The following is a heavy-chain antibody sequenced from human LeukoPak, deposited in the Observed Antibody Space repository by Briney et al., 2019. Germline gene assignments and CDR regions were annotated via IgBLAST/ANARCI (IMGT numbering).Heavy chain of an antibody. D-gene: IGHD3-22*01. J-gene: IGHJ4*02. Sequence: SETLSLTCAVYGGSFSGYYWSWIRQPPGKGLEWIGYIYYSGSTNYNPSLKSRVTISVDTSKNQFSLKLSSVTAADTAVYYCARGRRGYYDSSGYYDYWGQGTLVTVSS. CDR1: GGSFSGYY. V-gene: IGHV4-59*01. CDR2: IYYSGST. CDR3: ARGRRGYYDSSGYYDY.